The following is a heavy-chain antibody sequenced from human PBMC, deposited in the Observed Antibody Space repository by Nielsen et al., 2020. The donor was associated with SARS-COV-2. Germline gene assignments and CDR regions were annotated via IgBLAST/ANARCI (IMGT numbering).Heavy chain of an antibody. J-gene: IGHJ6*02. CDR3: TRLDYGDFRSYYYCGMDV. CDR2: IRSKANSYAT. Sequence: GESLKISCAASGFTFSGSAMHWVRQASGKGLEWVGRIRSKANSYATAYAASVKGRFTISRDDSKNTAYLQMNSLKTEDTAVYYCTRLDYGDFRSYYYCGMDVWGQGTTVTVSS. D-gene: IGHD4-17*01. V-gene: IGHV3-73*01. CDR1: GFTFSGSA.